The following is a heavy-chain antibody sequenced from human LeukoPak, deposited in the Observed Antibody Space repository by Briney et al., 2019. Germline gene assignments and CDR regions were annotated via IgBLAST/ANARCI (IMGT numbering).Heavy chain of an antibody. CDR1: GFTFSSYW. V-gene: IGHV3-7*04. CDR2: IKQDGSEK. D-gene: IGHD3-10*01. Sequence: GGSLRLSCAASGFTFSSYWMSWVRQAPGKGLEWVANIKQDGSEKYYVDSVKGRFTISRDNAKNSLYLQMNSLRAEDTAVYYCGRVRGVINSRYFDYWGQGTLVTVSS. CDR3: GRVRGVINSRYFDY. J-gene: IGHJ4*02.